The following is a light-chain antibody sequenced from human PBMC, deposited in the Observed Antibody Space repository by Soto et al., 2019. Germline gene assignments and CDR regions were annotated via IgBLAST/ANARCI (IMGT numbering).Light chain of an antibody. J-gene: IGLJ3*02. CDR2: EVS. CDR1: SSDVGGYNY. V-gene: IGLV2-14*01. CDR3: TSYTSSSTLV. Sequence: QSALTQPASVSGSPGQSITISCTGTSSDVGGYNYVSWYQHHPGKAPKLMICEVSNRPSGVSDRFFGSKSGNTASLTISGLQADDEADYYCTSYTSSSTLVFGGGTKLTVL.